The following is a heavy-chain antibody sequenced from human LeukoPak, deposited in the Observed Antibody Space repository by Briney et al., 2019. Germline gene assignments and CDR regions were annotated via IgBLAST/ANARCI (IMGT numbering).Heavy chain of an antibody. CDR1: GFTFSGYW. D-gene: IGHD7-27*01. J-gene: IGHJ2*01. Sequence: PGGSLRLSCAASGFTFSGYWMSWVRQAPGKGLEWVANIKQDGSEKYYVDSVKGRFAISRDNAKNSLYLQMNSLRAEDPAVYSCAGGWGWYFNLWGRGTLVTVSS. CDR3: AGGWGWYFNL. V-gene: IGHV3-7*04. CDR2: IKQDGSEK.